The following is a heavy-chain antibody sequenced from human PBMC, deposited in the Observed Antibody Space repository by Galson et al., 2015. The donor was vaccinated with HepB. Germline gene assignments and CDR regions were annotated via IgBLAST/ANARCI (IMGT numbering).Heavy chain of an antibody. CDR2: FDPEDGET. J-gene: IGHJ6*02. V-gene: IGHV1-24*01. Sequence: SVKVSCKVSGYTLTELSMHWLRQAPGKGLEWMGGFDPEDGETIYAQKFQGRVTITEDTSTDTAYMELSSLRSEDTAVYYCATGGRDSSSWSALYGMDVWGQGTTVTVSS. CDR3: ATGGRDSSSWSALYGMDV. D-gene: IGHD6-13*01. CDR1: GYTLTELS.